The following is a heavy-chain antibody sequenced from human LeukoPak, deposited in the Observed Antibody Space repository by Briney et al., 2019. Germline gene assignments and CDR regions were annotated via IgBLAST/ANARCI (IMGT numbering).Heavy chain of an antibody. CDR1: GGTFSSYA. Sequence: SVKVSCKASGGTFSSYAISWVRQAPGQGLEWMGGIIPIFGTANYAQKFQGRVTITTDESTSTAYMELSSLRSEDTAVYYCASASWYYYDSSGSQGHFDYWGQGTLVTVSS. CDR3: ASASWYYYDSSGSQGHFDY. D-gene: IGHD3-22*01. J-gene: IGHJ4*02. V-gene: IGHV1-69*05. CDR2: IIPIFGTA.